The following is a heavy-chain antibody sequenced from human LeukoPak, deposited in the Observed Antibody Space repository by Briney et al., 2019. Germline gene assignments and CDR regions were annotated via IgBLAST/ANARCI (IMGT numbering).Heavy chain of an antibody. D-gene: IGHD6-19*01. CDR1: GFTFSNYA. CDR3: AKTFRAVASAFDY. J-gene: IGHJ4*02. CDR2: ISGSTGTT. V-gene: IGHV3-23*01. Sequence: GGSLRLSCAASGFTFSNYAMSWVRQAPGKGLEWVSAISGSTGTTYYADSMKGRFTISRDRAKNTLYLQMNSLRAEDTAVYYCAKTFRAVASAFDYWAQGTLVTVSS.